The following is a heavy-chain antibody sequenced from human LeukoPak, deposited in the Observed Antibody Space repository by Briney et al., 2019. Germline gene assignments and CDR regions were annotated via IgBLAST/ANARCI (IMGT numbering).Heavy chain of an antibody. Sequence: SETLSLTCTVSGGSISSSSYYWGWIRQPPGKGLEWIGSIYYSGSTYYNPSLKSRVTISVDTSKNQFSLKLSSVTAADTAVYYCARYYGNLGAFDIWGQGTMVTVSS. CDR1: GGSISSSSYY. CDR2: IYYSGST. CDR3: ARYYGNLGAFDI. J-gene: IGHJ3*02. D-gene: IGHD1-14*01. V-gene: IGHV4-39*07.